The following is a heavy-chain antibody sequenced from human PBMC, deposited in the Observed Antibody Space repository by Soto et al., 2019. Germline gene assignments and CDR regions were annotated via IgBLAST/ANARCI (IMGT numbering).Heavy chain of an antibody. J-gene: IGHJ4*02. V-gene: IGHV3-30*03. CDR3: XXXXXXXXXSVPYS. CDR1: XXTFTSYG. Sequence: QAHLVESGGGVVQPGRSLRLSCAASXXTFTSYGMHWVRQAPGTRLXWVAVISYDGGLQHYADSVKGRFTISRDNSKNMVLLQMNSLRAEDXAVXXXXXXXXXXXXSVPYSWGQGTLVSVSS. CDR2: ISYDGGLQ.